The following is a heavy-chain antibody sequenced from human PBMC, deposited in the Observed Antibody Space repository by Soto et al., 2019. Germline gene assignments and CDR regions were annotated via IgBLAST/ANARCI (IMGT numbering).Heavy chain of an antibody. Sequence: QITLKESGPTLVKPTQTLTLTCTFSGFSLSTSGVGVGWIRQPPGKALEWLALIYWDDDKRYSPSLKSRLTITKDTSKNQVVLTMTNMDPLDTATYYCAHRPSYCSGGSCYSGVDYWGQGTLVTVSS. CDR2: IYWDDDK. J-gene: IGHJ4*02. CDR1: GFSLSTSGVG. V-gene: IGHV2-5*02. D-gene: IGHD2-15*01. CDR3: AHRPSYCSGGSCYSGVDY.